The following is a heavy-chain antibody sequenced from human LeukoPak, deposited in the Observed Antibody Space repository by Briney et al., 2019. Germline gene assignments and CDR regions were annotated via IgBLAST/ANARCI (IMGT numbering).Heavy chain of an antibody. D-gene: IGHD6-19*01. J-gene: IGHJ4*02. V-gene: IGHV4-4*09. CDR1: DVSVRRIC. CDR3: VQTTGWPGFDY. CDR2: IYNGVPT. Sequence: SATLSLTLSTADVSVRRICCGSVRQPPGNGLEWIGNIYNGVPTFFNPSLMSRVTISVDTPKRQFSLQLASVTAADTAVYYCVQTTGWPGFDYWGQGFLVTVSS.